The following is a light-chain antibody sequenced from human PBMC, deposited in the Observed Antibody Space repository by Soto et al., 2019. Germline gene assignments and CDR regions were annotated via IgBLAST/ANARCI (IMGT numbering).Light chain of an antibody. Sequence: EIVLTESPVTLSLSPGERASLSCRASQSVSRSLAWYQQKPGQAPRLLVYGASSRATGIPDRFSGSGSGTDFTLTISRLEPEDFAVYYCQHRAATFGQGTKVDIK. CDR3: QHRAAT. V-gene: IGKV3-11*01. CDR2: GAS. CDR1: QSVSRS. J-gene: IGKJ1*01.